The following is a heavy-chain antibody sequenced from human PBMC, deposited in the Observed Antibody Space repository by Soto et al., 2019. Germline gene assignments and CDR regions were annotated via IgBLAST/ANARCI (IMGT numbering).Heavy chain of an antibody. CDR3: ARAPEEKKAMVEPGAY. V-gene: IGHV1-46*01. Sequence: QVQLVQSGAEVKKPGASVKVSCKASGYTFTSYYMHWVRQGPGQGLEWMGIINPSGGSTSYAQKFQRRATITRDTSTSTVYMELSSLRSEDTAVYYCARAPEEKKAMVEPGAYWGQGTLVTVSS. CDR1: GYTFTSYY. D-gene: IGHD5-18*01. J-gene: IGHJ4*02. CDR2: INPSGGST.